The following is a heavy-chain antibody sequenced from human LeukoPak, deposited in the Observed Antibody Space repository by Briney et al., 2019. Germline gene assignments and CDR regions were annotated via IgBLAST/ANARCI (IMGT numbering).Heavy chain of an antibody. V-gene: IGHV3-66*01. J-gene: IGHJ4*02. Sequence: GGSLRLSCADSGFTVSSNSMTWVRQAPGKGLEWVSVIYSGGSTYYADSVKGRFTISRDKNTLYLQMNSLRADDTAVYYCARDEPSPDSTDLDYWGQGTLVTVSS. CDR2: IYSGGST. CDR3: ARDEPSPDSTDLDY. D-gene: IGHD2/OR15-2a*01. CDR1: GFTVSSNS.